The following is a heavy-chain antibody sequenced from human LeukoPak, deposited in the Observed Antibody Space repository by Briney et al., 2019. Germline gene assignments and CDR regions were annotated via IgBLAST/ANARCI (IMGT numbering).Heavy chain of an antibody. J-gene: IGHJ4*02. V-gene: IGHV1-2*02. CDR3: ATKKYSGSFYAF. D-gene: IGHD1-26*01. Sequence: ASVKVSCKASGYSSPYYYIYWVRQAPGQGLEWMGWIKPNSGDTNYVQKFEGRVTMTRDTSISTAYMELSSLRSDDTAVYYCATKKYSGSFYAFWGQGTLVTVSS. CDR2: IKPNSGDT. CDR1: GYSSPYYY.